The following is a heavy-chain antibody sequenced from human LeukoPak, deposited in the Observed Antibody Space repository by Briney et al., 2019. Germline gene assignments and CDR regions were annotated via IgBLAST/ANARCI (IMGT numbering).Heavy chain of an antibody. CDR1: GYTFTGYY. V-gene: IGHV1-2*06. J-gene: IGHJ4*02. CDR2: INPNSGGT. D-gene: IGHD2-21*02. CDR3: ARIAYCGGDCYDDY. Sequence: ASVEVSCKASGYTFTGYYMHWVRQAPGQGLEWMGRINPNSGGTNYAQKFQGRVTMTRDTSISTAYMELSRLRSDDTAVYYCARIAYCGGDCYDDYWGQGTLVTVSS.